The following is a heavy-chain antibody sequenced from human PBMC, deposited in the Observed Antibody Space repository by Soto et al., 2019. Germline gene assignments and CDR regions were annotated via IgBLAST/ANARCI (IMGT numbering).Heavy chain of an antibody. J-gene: IGHJ4*02. Sequence: QVQLGQSGAEVKKPGASVKVSCKASGYTFTSYVISWVRQAPGQGLEWMGGISAYNGNTNYAENLQGRVTMTSHTPRSTAYMALPSLRSEDRAVHYCAGDNGYESDYWGQGALVTGSS. CDR2: ISAYNGNT. V-gene: IGHV1-18*01. CDR3: AGDNGYESDY. CDR1: GYTFTSYV. D-gene: IGHD5-12*01.